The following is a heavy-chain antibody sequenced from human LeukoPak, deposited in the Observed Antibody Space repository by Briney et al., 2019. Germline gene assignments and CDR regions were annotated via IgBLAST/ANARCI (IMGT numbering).Heavy chain of an antibody. J-gene: IGHJ4*02. Sequence: PSETLSLTCIVSGGSISSGDYYWSWIRQPPGKGLEWIGYIYYSGSTYYNPSLKSRITMSVDTSRNQFSLKLTSVTAADAAVYYCARLPGVRYCSSSSCYIFDYWGQGTLVTVSS. D-gene: IGHD2-2*02. CDR2: IYYSGST. V-gene: IGHV4-30-4*08. CDR3: ARLPGVRYCSSSSCYIFDY. CDR1: GGSISSGDYY.